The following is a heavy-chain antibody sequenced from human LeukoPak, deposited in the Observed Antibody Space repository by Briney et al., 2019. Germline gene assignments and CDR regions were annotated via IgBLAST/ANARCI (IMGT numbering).Heavy chain of an antibody. Sequence: PGGSLRLSCAASGFSFSNYAMSWVRQAPGKGLEWVSAISGCGGTTNYADSVKGRFTISRDNSKNTLYLQMDSLRAEDTAVYYCAKVGSSMSFYYYYGLDVWGQGTTVTVSS. CDR2: ISGCGGTT. CDR3: AKVGSSMSFYYYYGLDV. V-gene: IGHV3-23*01. D-gene: IGHD6-13*01. J-gene: IGHJ6*02. CDR1: GFSFSNYA.